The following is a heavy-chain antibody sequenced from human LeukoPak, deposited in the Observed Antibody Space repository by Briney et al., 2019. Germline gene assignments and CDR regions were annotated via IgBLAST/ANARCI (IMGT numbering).Heavy chain of an antibody. CDR2: ISSSSSTI. CDR1: GFTFSSYS. D-gene: IGHD5-12*01. V-gene: IGHV3-48*01. J-gene: IGHJ6*02. CDR3: AKVWLRYYGMDV. Sequence: GGSLRLSCAASGFTFSSYSMNWVRQAPGKGLEWVSYISSSSSTIYYADSVKGRFTISRDNSKNTLYLQMNSLRAEDTAVYYCAKVWLRYYGMDVWGQGTTVTVSS.